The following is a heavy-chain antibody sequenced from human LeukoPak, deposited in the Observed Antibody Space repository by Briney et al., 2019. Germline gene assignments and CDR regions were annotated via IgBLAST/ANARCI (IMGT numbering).Heavy chain of an antibody. D-gene: IGHD6-19*01. J-gene: IGHJ4*02. V-gene: IGHV3-23*01. CDR3: GKTTTGYSSGRYPGWPVDY. Sequence: GGSLRLSCAASGFMFNNYAMYWVRQAPGKGLEWVSGIFGSGGSAHYADSVKGQFTISRDNSKNMVYLQVDSLRVEDTAIYYCGKTTTGYSSGRYPGWPVDYWGQGTLVTVSS. CDR2: IFGSGGSA. CDR1: GFMFNNYA.